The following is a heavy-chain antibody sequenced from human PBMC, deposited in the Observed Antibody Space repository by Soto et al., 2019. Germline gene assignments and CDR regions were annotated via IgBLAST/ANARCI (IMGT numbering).Heavy chain of an antibody. Sequence: QVQLVQSGAEVKKPGSSVKVSCKASGGTFSSYAISWVRQAPGQGLEWMGGIIPIFGTANYAQKFQGRVTITAYESTSTAYMELSSLRSEDTAVYYCAREGTIFGVVTPFDPWGQGTLVTVSS. CDR3: AREGTIFGVVTPFDP. CDR1: GGTFSSYA. V-gene: IGHV1-69*01. CDR2: IIPIFGTA. D-gene: IGHD3-3*01. J-gene: IGHJ5*02.